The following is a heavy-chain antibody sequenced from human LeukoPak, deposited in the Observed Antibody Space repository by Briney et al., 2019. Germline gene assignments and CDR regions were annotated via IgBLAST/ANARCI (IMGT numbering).Heavy chain of an antibody. Sequence: ASVKVSCKASGYTFTSYDINWVRQATGQGLEWMGIINPSGGSTSYAQKFQGRVTMTRDTSTSTVYMELSSLRSEDTAVYYCARAYSSGWYVEVYFDYWGQGTLVTVSS. CDR3: ARAYSSGWYVEVYFDY. V-gene: IGHV1-46*01. D-gene: IGHD6-19*01. J-gene: IGHJ4*02. CDR1: GYTFTSYD. CDR2: INPSGGST.